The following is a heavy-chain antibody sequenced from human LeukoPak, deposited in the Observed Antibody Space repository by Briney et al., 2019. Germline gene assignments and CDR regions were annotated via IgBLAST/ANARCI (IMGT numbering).Heavy chain of an antibody. J-gene: IGHJ5*02. D-gene: IGHD3-22*01. CDR2: ISGSGGST. V-gene: IGHV3-23*01. CDR1: GFTFSSYA. CDR3: AKDGYDSSGYFRLNWFDP. Sequence: LGGSLRLSCAASGFTFSSYAMGWVRQAPGKGLEWVSAISGSGGSTYYADSVKGRFTISRDNSKNTLYLQMNSLRAEDTAVYYCAKDGYDSSGYFRLNWFDPWGQGTLVTVSS.